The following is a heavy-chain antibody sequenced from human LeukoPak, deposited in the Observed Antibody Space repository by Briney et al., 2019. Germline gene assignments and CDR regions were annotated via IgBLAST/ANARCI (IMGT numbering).Heavy chain of an antibody. CDR3: ARGNYGGNYHAFDI. V-gene: IGHV3-30-3*01. CDR2: ISYDGSNK. D-gene: IGHD4-23*01. J-gene: IGHJ3*02. Sequence: GKSLRLSCAASGFTFSSYAMHWVRQAPGKGLEWVALISYDGSNKYYADSVKGRFTISRDNSKNTLYLQMNSLRAEDTAVYYCARGNYGGNYHAFDIWGQGTMVTVSS. CDR1: GFTFSSYA.